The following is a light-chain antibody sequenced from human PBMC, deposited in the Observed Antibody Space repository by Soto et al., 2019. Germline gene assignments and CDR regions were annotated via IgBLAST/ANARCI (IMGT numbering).Light chain of an antibody. CDR3: CSLTTSHTYV. CDR1: SNDIGAYDY. V-gene: IGLV2-14*01. J-gene: IGLJ1*01. CDR2: GVR. Sequence: QSVLTQPTSVSGSPGQSITISCTGNSNDIGAYDYVSWYQQHPGKAPRLLIHGVRIRPSGIPSRFSASKSGLTASLTISGLQADDEADYYCCSLTTSHTYVFGSGTKVTVL.